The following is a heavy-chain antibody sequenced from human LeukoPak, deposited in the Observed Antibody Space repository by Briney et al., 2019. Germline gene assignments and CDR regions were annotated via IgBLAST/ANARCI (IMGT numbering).Heavy chain of an antibody. J-gene: IGHJ5*02. V-gene: IGHV1-69*06. CDR2: IIPIFGTA. D-gene: IGHD2-21*02. Sequence: ASVKVSCKASGGTFISYAISWVRQAPGQGLEWMGGIIPIFGTANYAQKFQGRVTITADKSTSTAYMELSSLRSEDTAVYYCASTPGYCGGDCYSSWGQGTLVTVSS. CDR3: ASTPGYCGGDCYSS. CDR1: GGTFISYA.